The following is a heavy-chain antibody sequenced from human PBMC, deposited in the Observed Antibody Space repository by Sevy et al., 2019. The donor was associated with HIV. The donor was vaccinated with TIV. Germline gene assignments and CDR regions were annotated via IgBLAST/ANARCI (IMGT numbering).Heavy chain of an antibody. CDR1: GFTFSSYS. Sequence: GGSLRLSCAASGFTFSSYSMNWVRQAPGKGLEWVSYISSSSSTIYYADSVKGRFTISRDNAKNLLYLQMNSLRDEDTAVYYCAREMNSYGPSPTNYMDVWGKGTTVTVSS. V-gene: IGHV3-48*02. CDR2: ISSSSSTI. J-gene: IGHJ6*03. CDR3: AREMNSYGPSPTNYMDV. D-gene: IGHD5-18*01.